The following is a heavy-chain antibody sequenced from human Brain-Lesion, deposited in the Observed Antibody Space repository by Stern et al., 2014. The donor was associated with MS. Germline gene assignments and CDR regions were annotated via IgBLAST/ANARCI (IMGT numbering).Heavy chain of an antibody. CDR2: INGDGSRT. CDR3: ARAHVDTWDWFDP. Sequence: EVQLVESGGDLVQPGGSLRLSCTASGFTFSTYWMHWVRHAPGQGLVWVSRINGDGSRTSYADSVKGRFTISRDNAKNTLYVQMNSLRVEDTAVYYCARAHVDTWDWFDPWGQGTLVTVSS. V-gene: IGHV3-74*02. CDR1: GFTFSTYW. J-gene: IGHJ5*02. D-gene: IGHD5-18*01.